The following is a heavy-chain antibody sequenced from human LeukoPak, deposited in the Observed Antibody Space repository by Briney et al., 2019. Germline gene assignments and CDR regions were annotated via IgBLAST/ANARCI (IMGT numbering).Heavy chain of an antibody. J-gene: IGHJ5*02. V-gene: IGHV3-7*04. D-gene: IGHD2-2*01. Sequence: GGSLRLSCAASGFTFSAYWMSWVRQAPGKGLEWVANIKQDGSEKYYVDSVKGRFTISRDNAKNSLCLQMNSLRAEDTAVYYCARGDIVVVPAAMSWFDPWGQGTLVTVSS. CDR3: ARGDIVVVPAAMSWFDP. CDR2: IKQDGSEK. CDR1: GFTFSAYW.